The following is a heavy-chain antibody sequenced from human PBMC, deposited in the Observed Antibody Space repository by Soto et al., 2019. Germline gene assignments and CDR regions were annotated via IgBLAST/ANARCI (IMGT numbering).Heavy chain of an antibody. CDR3: ARETYYDSSGYYYPFDY. D-gene: IGHD3-22*01. J-gene: IGHJ4*02. Sequence: SVKVSCKASGGTFSSYAISWVRQAPGQGLEWMGGIIPIFGTANYAQKFQGRVTITADESTSTAYMELSSLRSEDTAVYYCARETYYDSSGYYYPFDYWGQGTLVTVSS. V-gene: IGHV1-69*13. CDR2: IIPIFGTA. CDR1: GGTFSSYA.